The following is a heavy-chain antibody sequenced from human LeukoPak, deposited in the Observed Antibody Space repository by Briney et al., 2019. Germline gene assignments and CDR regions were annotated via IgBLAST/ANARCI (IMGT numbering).Heavy chain of an antibody. D-gene: IGHD3-10*01. J-gene: IGHJ6*03. CDR2: INHSGST. CDR1: GGSFSGYY. V-gene: IGHV4-34*01. CDR3: ARVRNSITMVRGNLYYYYYMDV. Sequence: SETLSLTCAVYGGSFSGYYWSWIRQPPGKGLEWIGEINHSGSTNYNPSLKSRVTMSVDTSKNQFSLKLSSVTAADTAVYYCARVRNSITMVRGNLYYYYYMDVWGKGTTVTISS.